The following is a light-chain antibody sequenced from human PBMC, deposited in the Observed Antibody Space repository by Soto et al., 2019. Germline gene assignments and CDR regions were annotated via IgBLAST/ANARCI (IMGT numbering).Light chain of an antibody. CDR1: SSDIGGYNY. V-gene: IGLV2-14*01. CDR3: CSYAASSALWV. Sequence: QSVLTQPASVSGSPGQSITISCTGTSSDIGGYNYVSWYQQHPGKAPKVMIYEVSNRPPGVSNRFSGSKSGDTASLTISGLQAEDEANYYCCSYAASSALWVFGGGTKLTVL. CDR2: EVS. J-gene: IGLJ3*02.